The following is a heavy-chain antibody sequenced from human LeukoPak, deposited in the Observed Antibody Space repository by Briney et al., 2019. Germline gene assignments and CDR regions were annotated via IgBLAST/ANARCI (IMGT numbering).Heavy chain of an antibody. CDR3: ARGGGLDV. V-gene: IGHV3-21*04. D-gene: IGHD3-16*01. CDR2: ISTGSSYI. J-gene: IGHJ6*02. CDR1: GFTFSSYT. Sequence: GGSLRLSCAASGFTFSSYTMNWVRQAPGKGLEWVSSISTGSSYIYYVDSVKGRFTISRDNAKNSLYLQMSNLRAEDTAVYFCARGGGLDVWGQGATVTVSS.